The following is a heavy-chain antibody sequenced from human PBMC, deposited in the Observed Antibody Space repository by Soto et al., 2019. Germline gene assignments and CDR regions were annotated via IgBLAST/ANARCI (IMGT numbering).Heavy chain of an antibody. D-gene: IGHD6-19*01. Sequence: AAVKGSCKASGYTSTSSAMHWVRQAPGQRLEWMGWINAGNGNTKYSQKFQGRVTITRDTSASTAYMELSSLRSEDTAVYYCASVHIAVAGTWAFDIWGQGTMVTVSS. V-gene: IGHV1-3*01. CDR3: ASVHIAVAGTWAFDI. J-gene: IGHJ3*02. CDR2: INAGNGNT. CDR1: GYTSTSSA.